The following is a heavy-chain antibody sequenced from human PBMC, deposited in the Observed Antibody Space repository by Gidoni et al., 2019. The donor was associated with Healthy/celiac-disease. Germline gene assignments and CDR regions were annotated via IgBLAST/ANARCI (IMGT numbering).Heavy chain of an antibody. D-gene: IGHD3-22*01. J-gene: IGHJ3*02. CDR2: MNPNSGNT. Sequence: LEWMGWMNPNSGNTGYAQKFQGRVTMTRNTSISTAYMELSSLRSEDTAVYYCAVVGEIHYYGSSGYYQDAFDIWGQGTMVTVSS. V-gene: IGHV1-8*01. CDR3: AVVGEIHYYGSSGYYQDAFDI.